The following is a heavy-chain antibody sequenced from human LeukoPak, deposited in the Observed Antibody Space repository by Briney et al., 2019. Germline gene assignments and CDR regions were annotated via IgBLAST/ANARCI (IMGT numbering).Heavy chain of an antibody. CDR2: IKQDGSEK. Sequence: GGSLRLSCAASGFTFGSSWMSWVRQAPGKGLEWLANIKQDGSEKYCVDSVKGRFTISRDNAKNSLYLQMSSLRAEDTAVYYCARDPVEWEQLLDYWGQGTLVTVSS. CDR3: ARDPVEWEQLLDY. V-gene: IGHV3-7*01. D-gene: IGHD1-26*01. J-gene: IGHJ4*02. CDR1: GFTFGSSW.